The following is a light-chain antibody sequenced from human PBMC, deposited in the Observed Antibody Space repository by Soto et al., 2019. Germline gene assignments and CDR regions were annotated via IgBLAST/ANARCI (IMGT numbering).Light chain of an antibody. CDR1: QSVSSSY. Sequence: EIVLTQSPGTLSLSPGERATLSCRASQSVSSSYLAWYQQKPGQAPRLLIYDASSRATGIPDRFSGSGSGTDFTLTISRLEPEDFVVYYCQQYGSSSTFGQGTKVEIK. V-gene: IGKV3-20*01. J-gene: IGKJ1*01. CDR2: DAS. CDR3: QQYGSSST.